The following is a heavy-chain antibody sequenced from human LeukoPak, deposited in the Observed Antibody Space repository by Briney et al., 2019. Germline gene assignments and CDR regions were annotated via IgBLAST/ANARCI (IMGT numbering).Heavy chain of an antibody. CDR2: IYSGGST. V-gene: IGHV3-53*01. D-gene: IGHD3-16*01. CDR3: ARDRRLDYGELYGMDV. Sequence: SGGSLRLSCAASGFTVSSNYMSWVRQAPGKGLEWVSVIYSGGSTYYADSVKGRFTISRDNSKNTLYLQMNSLRAEDTAVYYCARDRRLDYGELYGMDVWGQGTTVTVSS. J-gene: IGHJ6*02. CDR1: GFTVSSNY.